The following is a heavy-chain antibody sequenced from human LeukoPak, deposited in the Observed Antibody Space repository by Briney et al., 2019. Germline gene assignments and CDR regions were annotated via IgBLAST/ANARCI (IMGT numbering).Heavy chain of an antibody. Sequence: SGTLSLTCAVSGGSISSSNWWSWVRQPPGKGLEWIGEIYHSGSTNYNPSLKSRVTISVDKTKNQFSLKLSSVTAADTAVYYCARVPDDYGLDAFDIWGQGTMVTVSS. D-gene: IGHD4-17*01. CDR1: GGSISSSNW. CDR3: ARVPDDYGLDAFDI. J-gene: IGHJ3*02. V-gene: IGHV4-4*02. CDR2: IYHSGST.